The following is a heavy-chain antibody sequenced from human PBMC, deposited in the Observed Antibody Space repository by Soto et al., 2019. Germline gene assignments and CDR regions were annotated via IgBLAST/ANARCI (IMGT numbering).Heavy chain of an antibody. V-gene: IGHV3-23*01. CDR3: ARTFSGSYYVDYYYYYMDV. CDR2: ISGSGGST. D-gene: IGHD1-26*01. Sequence: GGSLRLSCAASGFTFSSYAMSWVRQAPGKGLEWVSAISGSGGSTYYADSVKGRFTISRDNSKNTLYLQMNSLRAEDTAVYYCARTFSGSYYVDYYYYYMDVWGKGTTVTVSS. J-gene: IGHJ6*03. CDR1: GFTFSSYA.